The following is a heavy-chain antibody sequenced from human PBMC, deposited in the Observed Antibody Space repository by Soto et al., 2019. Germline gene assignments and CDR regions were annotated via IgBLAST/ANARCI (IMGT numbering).Heavy chain of an antibody. D-gene: IGHD4-4*01. V-gene: IGHV1-69*13. Sequence: RASVKVSCKASGGTFSSYAISWVRQAPRQGLEWMGGIIPIFGTANYAQKFQGRVTITADESTSTAYMELSSLRSEDTAVYYCARDHATVTTDYYYYGMDVWGQGTTVTVSS. CDR2: IIPIFGTA. J-gene: IGHJ6*02. CDR1: GGTFSSYA. CDR3: ARDHATVTTDYYYYGMDV.